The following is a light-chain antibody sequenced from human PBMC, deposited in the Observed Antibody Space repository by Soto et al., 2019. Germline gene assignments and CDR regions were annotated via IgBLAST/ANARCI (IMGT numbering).Light chain of an antibody. Sequence: QSALTQPPSASGSPGQSVTISCTGTSSDVGGYDRVSWYQQYPGKVPKLMIYEVSKRPSGVPDRFSASKSGNTASLTVSGLQTEDEADYYCSLYTSSSTWVFGGGTKLTVL. CDR1: SSDVGGYDR. V-gene: IGLV2-8*01. J-gene: IGLJ3*02. CDR2: EVS. CDR3: SLYTSSSTWV.